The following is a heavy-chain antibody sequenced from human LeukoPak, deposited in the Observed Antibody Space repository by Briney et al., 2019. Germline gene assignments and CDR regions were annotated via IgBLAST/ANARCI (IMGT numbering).Heavy chain of an antibody. CDR2: INHSGST. D-gene: IGHD5-18*01. CDR3: ARGLRQIQLWGFDY. J-gene: IGHJ4*02. Sequence: SETLSLTCAVYGGSFSGYYWSWIRQPPGKGLEWIGEINHSGSTNYNPSPKSRVTISVDTSKNQFSLKLSSVTAADTAVYYCARGLRQIQLWGFDYWGQGTLVTVSS. CDR1: GGSFSGYY. V-gene: IGHV4-34*01.